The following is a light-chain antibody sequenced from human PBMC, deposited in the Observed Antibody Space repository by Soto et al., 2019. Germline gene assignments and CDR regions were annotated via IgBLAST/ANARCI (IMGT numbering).Light chain of an antibody. CDR3: QRYGSSPPYT. CDR2: GSS. J-gene: IGKJ2*01. CDR1: QSVSNNY. V-gene: IGKV3-20*01. Sequence: EVVLTQSPGTLSLSPGERATLSCRASQSVSNNYLAWYQQKPGQSPKLLIFGSSDRATGIPDRFSGSGAGRDFTLTISGLEHEDFSVYYCQRYGSSPPYTCGQGTKLEIK.